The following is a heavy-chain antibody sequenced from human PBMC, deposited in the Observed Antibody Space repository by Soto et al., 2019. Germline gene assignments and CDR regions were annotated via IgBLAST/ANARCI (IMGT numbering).Heavy chain of an antibody. CDR2: ISYDGSNK. CDR3: AKDRVPYYYYGMDV. Sequence: GGSLRLSCAASGFTFSSYGMHWVRQAPGKGLEWVAVISYDGSNKYYADSVKGRFTISRDNSKNTLYLQMNSLRAEDTAVYYCAKDRVPYYYYGMDVWGQGTTVTV. D-gene: IGHD3-10*01. CDR1: GFTFSSYG. J-gene: IGHJ6*02. V-gene: IGHV3-30*18.